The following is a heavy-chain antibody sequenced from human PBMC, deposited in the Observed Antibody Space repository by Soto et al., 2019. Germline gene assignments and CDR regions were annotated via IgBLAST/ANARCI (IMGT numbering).Heavy chain of an antibody. CDR1: GFTFSSYA. D-gene: IGHD3-10*01. Sequence: PGGSLRLSCAASGFTFSSYAMSWVRQAPGKGLEWVSAISGSGGSTYYADSVKGRFTISRDNSKNTLYLQMNSLRAEDTAVYYCAKLITMVRWTTLDYWGQGTLVTVSS. CDR2: ISGSGGST. CDR3: AKLITMVRWTTLDY. V-gene: IGHV3-23*01. J-gene: IGHJ4*02.